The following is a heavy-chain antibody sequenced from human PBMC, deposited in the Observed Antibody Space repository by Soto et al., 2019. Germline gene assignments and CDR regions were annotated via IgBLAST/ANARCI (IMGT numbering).Heavy chain of an antibody. Sequence: PGGSLRLSCAASGFTFSSYAMSWVRQAPGKGLEWVSAISGSGGSTYYADSVKGRFTISRDNSKNTLYLQMNSLRAEDTAVYYCANGPHRFDSSGYGHWGQGTLVTVSS. J-gene: IGHJ4*02. CDR1: GFTFSSYA. CDR2: ISGSGGST. CDR3: ANGPHRFDSSGYGH. V-gene: IGHV3-23*01. D-gene: IGHD3-22*01.